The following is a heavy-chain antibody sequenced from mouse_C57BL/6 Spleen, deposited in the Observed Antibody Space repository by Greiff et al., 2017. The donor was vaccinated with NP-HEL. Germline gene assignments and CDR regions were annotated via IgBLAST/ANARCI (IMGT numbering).Heavy chain of an antibody. J-gene: IGHJ1*03. CDR2: IDPETGGT. CDR1: GYTFTDYE. CDR3: TRVCYSWYFDV. D-gene: IGHD2-12*01. V-gene: IGHV1-15*01. Sequence: QVQLQQSGAELVRPGASVTLSCKASGYTFTDYEMHWVKQTPVHGLEWIGAIDPETGGTAYNQKFKGKAILTADKSSSTAYMGLRSLTSEDSAVYYCTRVCYSWYFDVWGTGTTVTVSS.